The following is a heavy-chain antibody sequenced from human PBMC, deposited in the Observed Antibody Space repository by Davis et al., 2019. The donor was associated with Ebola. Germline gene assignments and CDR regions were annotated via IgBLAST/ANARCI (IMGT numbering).Heavy chain of an antibody. CDR3: ARLHGPYYYYGMDV. CDR1: GYTFTSYD. Sequence: ASVKVSCKASGYTFTSYDINWVRQAPGQGLEWMGWISAYNGNTNYAQRLQGRVTMTTDTSTSTAYMELRSLRSDDTAVYYCARLHGPYYYYGMDVWGQGTTVTVSS. CDR2: ISAYNGNT. V-gene: IGHV1-18*01. J-gene: IGHJ6*02.